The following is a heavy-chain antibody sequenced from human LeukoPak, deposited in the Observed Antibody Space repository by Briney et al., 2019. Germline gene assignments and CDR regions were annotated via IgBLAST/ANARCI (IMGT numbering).Heavy chain of an antibody. V-gene: IGHV3-7*01. CDR2: IKQDGSEK. D-gene: IGHD3-10*01. J-gene: IGHJ6*02. Sequence: GGSLRLSCAASGFTFSSYWMSWVCQAPGKGLEWVANIKQDGSEKYYVDSVKGRFTISRDNAKNSLYLQMNSLRAEDTAVYYCARDPGTMVRGGHYYYYSMDVWGQGTTVTVSS. CDR1: GFTFSSYW. CDR3: ARDPGTMVRGGHYYYYSMDV.